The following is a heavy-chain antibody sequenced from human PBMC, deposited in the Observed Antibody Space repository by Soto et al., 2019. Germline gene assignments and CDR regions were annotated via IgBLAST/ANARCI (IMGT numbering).Heavy chain of an antibody. CDR2: IVVGSGNT. J-gene: IGHJ3*02. CDR3: AXPSGYXSSWDAFDI. V-gene: IGHV1-58*01. CDR1: GFTFTSSA. Sequence: SVKVSCKASGFTFTSSAVQRVRQARGQRLEWIGWIVVGSGNTSYAQKFQERVTIIRDMSTSTAYMDLRSLKSEDTAAYYCAXPSGYXSSWDAFDIWGQGTXVTVSS. D-gene: IGHD6-13*01.